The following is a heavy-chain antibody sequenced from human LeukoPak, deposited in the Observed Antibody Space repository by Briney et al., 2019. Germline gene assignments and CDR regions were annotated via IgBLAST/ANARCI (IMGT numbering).Heavy chain of an antibody. CDR3: ARGLSGYASSLGY. CDR1: GFTFSTYG. V-gene: IGHV3-23*01. CDR2: ISGGGDYT. D-gene: IGHD6-6*01. Sequence: PGGSLRLSCAASGFTFSTYGMSWVRQAPGKGLEWVSAISGGGDYTSYVDSVKGRFTISRDNAKNTLYLQMNSLRAEDTAVYYCARGLSGYASSLGYWGQGTLVTVSA. J-gene: IGHJ4*02.